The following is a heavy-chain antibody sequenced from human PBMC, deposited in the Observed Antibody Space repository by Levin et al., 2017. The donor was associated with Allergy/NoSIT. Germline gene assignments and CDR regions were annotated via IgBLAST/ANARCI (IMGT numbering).Heavy chain of an antibody. J-gene: IGHJ5*02. Sequence: GGSLRLSCAASGFTFSNYDMHWVRQPTGKRLEWVSAINTAGDTNSPGSVKGRFSISRDNAKNTLYLQMNSLTAGDTAVYYCARVHRGAPGSWGQGTLVTVSS. CDR2: INTAGDT. V-gene: IGHV3-13*04. CDR3: ARVHRGAPGS. CDR1: GFTFSNYD. D-gene: IGHD3-10*01.